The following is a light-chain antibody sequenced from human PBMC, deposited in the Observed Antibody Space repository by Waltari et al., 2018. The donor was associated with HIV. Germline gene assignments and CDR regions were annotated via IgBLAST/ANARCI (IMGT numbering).Light chain of an antibody. J-gene: IGLJ3*02. CDR3: QSYDSSLSGWV. CDR2: GNN. V-gene: IGLV1-40*01. Sequence: QSVLTQPPSVSGAPGQRVTISCTGRSSHIGAGYDVHWYQQLPGTAPKLLICGNNNRPAGVPDRFSGSKSGTSASLAITGLQAEDEADYYCQSYDSSLSGWVFGGGTKLTVL. CDR1: SSHIGAGYD.